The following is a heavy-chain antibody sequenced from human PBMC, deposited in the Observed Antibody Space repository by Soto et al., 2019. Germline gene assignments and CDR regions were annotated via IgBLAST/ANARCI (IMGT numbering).Heavy chain of an antibody. CDR1: GGSISPFY. CDR3: ARASYDSIGYTFDY. J-gene: IGHJ4*02. CDR2: VYPTGST. D-gene: IGHD3-22*01. V-gene: IGHV4-4*07. Sequence: ASETLSLTCTVSGGSISPFYWNWIRQSAGKGLEWIGRVYPTGSTNYNHSLKSRVSMSVDTSKNQFSLKLGSVTAADTAVYYCARASYDSIGYTFDYWGQGILVTVSS.